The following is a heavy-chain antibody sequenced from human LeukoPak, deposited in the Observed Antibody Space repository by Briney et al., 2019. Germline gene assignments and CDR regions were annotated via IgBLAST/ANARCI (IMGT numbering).Heavy chain of an antibody. CDR2: INHSGST. V-gene: IGHV4-34*01. J-gene: IGHJ4*02. CDR1: GGSFSGYY. Sequence: SETLSLTCAVYGGSFSGYYWSWIRQPPGKGLEWIGEINHSGSTNYNPSLKSRVTISVDTSKNQFSLKLSSVTAADTAVYYCASFSTVIDYWGQGTLVTVSS. CDR3: ASFSTVIDY. D-gene: IGHD4-17*01.